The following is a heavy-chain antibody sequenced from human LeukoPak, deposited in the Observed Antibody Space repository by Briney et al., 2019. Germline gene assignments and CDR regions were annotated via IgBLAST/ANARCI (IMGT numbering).Heavy chain of an antibody. Sequence: SQTLSLTCAISGDSVSSNSAAWNWIRQSPSRGLEWLGRTYYRSELHNDYAVSVKSRIIISPDTSKNQFSLQLKSVTPEDTAVYYCARDLAGFGGYSYGMVDYWGQGTLVTVSS. J-gene: IGHJ4*02. CDR2: TYYRSELHN. V-gene: IGHV6-1*01. CDR1: GDSVSSNSAA. CDR3: ARDLAGFGGYSYGMVDY. D-gene: IGHD5-18*01.